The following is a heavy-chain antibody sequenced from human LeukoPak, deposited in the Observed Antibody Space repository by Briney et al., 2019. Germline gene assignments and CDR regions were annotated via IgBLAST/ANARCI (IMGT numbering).Heavy chain of an antibody. CDR3: ARLVGRNWCEDY. Sequence: PGGSLRLSCAASGFTFSSYSMNWVRQAPGKGLEWVSSISSSSSYIYYADSVEGRFTISRDNPKNSLYLQMNSLRAEDTAVYYCARLVGRNWCEDYWGQGTLVIVSS. V-gene: IGHV3-21*01. CDR2: ISSSSSYI. J-gene: IGHJ4*02. CDR1: GFTFSSYS. D-gene: IGHD1-1*01.